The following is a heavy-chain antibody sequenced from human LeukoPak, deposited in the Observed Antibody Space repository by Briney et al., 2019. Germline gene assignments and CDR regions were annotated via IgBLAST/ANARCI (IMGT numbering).Heavy chain of an antibody. V-gene: IGHV3-30-3*01. CDR3: AKGRSTYYYDSSGYSDY. CDR2: ISYDGSNK. J-gene: IGHJ4*02. Sequence: GRSLRLSCAASGFTFSSYAMHWVRQAPGKGLEWVAVISYDGSNKYYADSVKGRFTISRDNSKNTLYLQMNSLRAEDTAVYYCAKGRSTYYYDSSGYSDYWGQGTLVTVSS. D-gene: IGHD3-22*01. CDR1: GFTFSSYA.